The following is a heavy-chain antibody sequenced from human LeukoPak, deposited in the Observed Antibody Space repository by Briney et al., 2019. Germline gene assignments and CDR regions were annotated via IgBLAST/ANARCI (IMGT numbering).Heavy chain of an antibody. CDR1: GGSTSSFY. V-gene: IGHV4-59*08. D-gene: IGHD3-3*01. Sequence: SETLSLTCTVSGGSTSSFYWNWIRQPPGKGLEWIGYISYSGSTNYNPSLKGRVTISVDTSKNQFSLKLSSVTAADTAVYYCARGVPYDFWSGYRHFDYWGQGTLVTVSS. CDR2: ISYSGST. CDR3: ARGVPYDFWSGYRHFDY. J-gene: IGHJ4*02.